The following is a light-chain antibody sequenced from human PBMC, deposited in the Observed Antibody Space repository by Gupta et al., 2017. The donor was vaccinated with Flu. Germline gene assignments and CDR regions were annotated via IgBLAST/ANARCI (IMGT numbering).Light chain of an antibody. CDR1: RRVSTK. J-gene: IGKJ4*01. V-gene: IGKV3-15*01. CDR3: QQYHIWPPLT. CDR2: HAS. Sequence: TQSPATLSVSPGERTTLSCRASRRVSTKLAWYQQKRGQPPRLLILHASTRATGIPARFSGTGSETEFTLTISSLQPEDFAIYYCQQYHIWPPLTFGGGTKVEIK.